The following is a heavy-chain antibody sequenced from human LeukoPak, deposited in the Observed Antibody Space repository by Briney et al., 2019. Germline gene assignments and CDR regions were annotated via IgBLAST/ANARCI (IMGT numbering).Heavy chain of an antibody. V-gene: IGHV3-23*01. CDR1: GFTFDDYA. CDR2: ISGSGGSR. J-gene: IGHJ6*03. Sequence: GGSLRLSCAASGFTFDDYAMSWVGQAPGKGLEWVSAISGSGGSRYYADSVKGRFTISRDNSKNTLYLQMNSLRAEDTAVYYCAKGTVVVPAASYYYMDVWGKGTTVTVSS. CDR3: AKGTVVVPAASYYYMDV. D-gene: IGHD2-2*01.